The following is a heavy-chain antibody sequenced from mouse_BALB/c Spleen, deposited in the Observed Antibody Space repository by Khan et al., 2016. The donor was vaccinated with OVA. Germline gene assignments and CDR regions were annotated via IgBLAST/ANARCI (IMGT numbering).Heavy chain of an antibody. CDR1: GISITTGNYR. CDR2: IYNSDII. D-gene: IGHD4-1*01. J-gene: IGHJ2*02. V-gene: IGHV3-5*02. CDR3: ARDHTG. Sequence: EVKLEESGPGLVKPSQTVSLTCTVTGISITTGNYRWSWIRQFPGNKLEWIGYIYNSDIIIYNPSLTRRPTITRDNSKNQFFLAMNSLTAEDTATYYCARDHTGWGQGSSLTVAS.